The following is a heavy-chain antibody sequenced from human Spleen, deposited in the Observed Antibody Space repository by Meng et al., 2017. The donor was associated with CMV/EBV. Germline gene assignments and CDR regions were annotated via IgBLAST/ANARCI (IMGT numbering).Heavy chain of an antibody. CDR3: ARDLVGYDAFDV. V-gene: IGHV1-46*01. J-gene: IGHJ3*01. Sequence: ASVKVSCKASGYTFITYYIHWVRQAPGQGLEWMGRINPDGGSTTHSQKFQGGVTLTSDTSTNTVYMELSRLRYEDTAVYYCARDLVGYDAFDVWGQGTMVTVSS. D-gene: IGHD3-22*01. CDR1: GYTFITYY. CDR2: INPDGGST.